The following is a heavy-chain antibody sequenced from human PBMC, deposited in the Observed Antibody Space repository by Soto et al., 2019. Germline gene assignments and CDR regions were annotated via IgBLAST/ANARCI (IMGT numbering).Heavy chain of an antibody. J-gene: IGHJ6*02. Sequence: GGSLRLSCAASGFTFSRYAMSWVRQAPGKGLEWVSTVTGGGHTTYNADSVNGRFTISRDNSKNTLYLQMNSLRAEDTAVYYCARDWVYDSSGYYYFYYYYYGMDVWGQGTTVTVSS. D-gene: IGHD3-22*01. CDR1: GFTFSRYA. CDR2: VTGGGHTT. V-gene: IGHV3-23*01. CDR3: ARDWVYDSSGYYYFYYYYYGMDV.